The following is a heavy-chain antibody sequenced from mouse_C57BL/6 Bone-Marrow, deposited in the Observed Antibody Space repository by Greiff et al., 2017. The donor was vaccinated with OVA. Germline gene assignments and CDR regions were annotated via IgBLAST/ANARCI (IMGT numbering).Heavy chain of an antibody. D-gene: IGHD2-12*01. CDR2: INPNNGGT. V-gene: IGHV1-18*01. J-gene: IGHJ4*01. CDR1: GYTFTDYN. Sequence: VQLKESGPELVKPGASVKIPCKASGYTFTDYNMDWVKQSHGKSLEWIGDINPNNGGTIYNQKFKGKATLTVDKSSSTAYMELRSLTSEDTAVYYCARRIPRLYYYAMDYWGQGTSVTVSS. CDR3: ARRIPRLYYYAMDY.